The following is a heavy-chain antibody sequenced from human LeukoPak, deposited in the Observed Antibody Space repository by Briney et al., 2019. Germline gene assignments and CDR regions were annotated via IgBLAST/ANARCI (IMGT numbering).Heavy chain of an antibody. Sequence: ASVKVSCKASGYTFTGYYMHWVRQAPGQGLEWMGWINPNSGGTNYAQMFQGRVTMTRDTSISTAYMELSRLRSDDTAVYYCARQNRKFSSSGPGRYFDIWGQGTMVTVSS. J-gene: IGHJ3*02. V-gene: IGHV1-2*02. CDR1: GYTFTGYY. CDR3: ARQNRKFSSSGPGRYFDI. CDR2: INPNSGGT. D-gene: IGHD6-13*01.